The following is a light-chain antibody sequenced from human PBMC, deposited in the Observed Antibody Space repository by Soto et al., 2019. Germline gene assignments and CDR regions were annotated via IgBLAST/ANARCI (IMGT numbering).Light chain of an antibody. CDR2: DAY. Sequence: EIVLTQSPDTLSLSPGERATLSCRASQSVRSNYLAWYQQQPGQAPSFLIYDAYSRATGIPDRFSGSGSGTDFTVTISSLEPEDFQVYYCQQYCSSPHTFGEGTKVEIK. CDR3: QQYCSSPHT. J-gene: IGKJ4*01. V-gene: IGKV3-20*01. CDR1: QSVRSNY.